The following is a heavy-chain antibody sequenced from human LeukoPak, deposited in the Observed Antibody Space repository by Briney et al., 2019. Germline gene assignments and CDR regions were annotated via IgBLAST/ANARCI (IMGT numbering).Heavy chain of an antibody. CDR1: GGSISSSSYY. Sequence: SETLSLTCTVSGGSISSSSYYWGWNRQPPGKGLEWIGSIYYSGSTYYNPSLKSRVTISVDTSKNQFSLKLSSVTAADTAVYYCARHGIVVVTPDDAFDIWGQGTMVAVSS. J-gene: IGHJ3*02. CDR2: IYYSGST. V-gene: IGHV4-39*01. CDR3: ARHGIVVVTPDDAFDI. D-gene: IGHD2-21*02.